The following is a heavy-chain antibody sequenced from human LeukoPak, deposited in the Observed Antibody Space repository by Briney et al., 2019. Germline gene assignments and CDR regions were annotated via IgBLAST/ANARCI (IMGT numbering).Heavy chain of an antibody. Sequence: ASLKVSCKASGYTFTGYYMHWVPPAPGQGLEWVGWINPNSGGTNDAQKFQGRVTMTRDTSISTAYMELSRLRSDDTAVYYCARGGEDLGYCSSTSCYSIDYWGQGTLVTVSS. V-gene: IGHV1-2*02. D-gene: IGHD2-2*02. CDR1: GYTFTGYY. CDR3: ARGGEDLGYCSSTSCYSIDY. CDR2: INPNSGGT. J-gene: IGHJ4*02.